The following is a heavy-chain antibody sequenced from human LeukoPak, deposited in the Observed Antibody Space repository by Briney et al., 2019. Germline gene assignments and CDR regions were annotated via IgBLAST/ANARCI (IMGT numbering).Heavy chain of an antibody. Sequence: PGGSLRLSCATSGFIFSSDSMIWVRQAPGKGLEWVSSISSTGAYIYYADSLKGRFTISRDNAKNSLYLQMNSLRAEDTAVYYCARGDDFWIGWGQGTLVTVSS. CDR3: ARGDDFWIG. CDR2: ISSTGAYI. CDR1: GFIFSSDS. V-gene: IGHV3-21*01. D-gene: IGHD3/OR15-3a*01. J-gene: IGHJ4*02.